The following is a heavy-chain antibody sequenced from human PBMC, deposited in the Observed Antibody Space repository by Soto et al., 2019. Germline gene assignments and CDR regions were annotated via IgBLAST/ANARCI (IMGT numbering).Heavy chain of an antibody. V-gene: IGHV4-34*01. D-gene: IGHD4-4*01. CDR3: ARDSDYTNQFDY. CDR2: INHSGGS. Sequence: PSETLSLTCAVYGGSFSSYSWDWIRQPPGKGLEWIGEINHSGGSNYNPSLKSRVTISVDTSKNQFSLRLSSVTAADTAVYYCARDSDYTNQFDYWGQGTLVTVSS. J-gene: IGHJ4*02. CDR1: GGSFSSYS.